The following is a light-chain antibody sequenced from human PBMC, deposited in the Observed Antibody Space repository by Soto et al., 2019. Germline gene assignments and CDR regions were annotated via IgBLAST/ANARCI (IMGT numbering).Light chain of an antibody. CDR2: TNN. CDR1: ISNIGGNT. Sequence: HSVLTQPPSASGTPGQRVTISCSGSISNIGGNTVNWYQQLPGTAPKLLMYTNNQRPSGVPDRFSGSTSGTSASLAISGLQSEDEADYYCAAWDDSLNGVVFGGGTEVTVL. CDR3: AAWDDSLNGVV. J-gene: IGLJ2*01. V-gene: IGLV1-44*01.